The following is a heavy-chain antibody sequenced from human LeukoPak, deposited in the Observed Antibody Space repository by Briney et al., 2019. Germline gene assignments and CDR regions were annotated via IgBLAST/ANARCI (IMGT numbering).Heavy chain of an antibody. CDR3: ARGPRIDGAWSH. Sequence: PSETLSLTCTVSGGSISSYYWSWIRQPPGKGLEWIGYIYYSGSTNYNPSLKSRVTISVDMSKNQFSLKLSSVTAADTAVYYCARGPRIDGAWSHWGQGTLVTVSS. CDR2: IYYSGST. CDR1: GGSISSYY. V-gene: IGHV4-59*01. D-gene: IGHD5-24*01. J-gene: IGHJ4*02.